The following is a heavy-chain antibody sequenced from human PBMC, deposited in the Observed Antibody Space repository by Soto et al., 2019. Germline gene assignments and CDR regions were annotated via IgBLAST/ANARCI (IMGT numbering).Heavy chain of an antibody. CDR3: ATAHPPQSV. Sequence: PGGSLRLSCAASGFTFSDYYMSWIRQAPGKGLEWVSYISSTGSYTNYADSVRGRFTISRDNAKNSLYLQMNSLRAEDTAVYYCATAHPPQSVWGQGTLVTVSS. V-gene: IGHV3-11*06. CDR2: ISSTGSYT. J-gene: IGHJ4*02. CDR1: GFTFSDYY.